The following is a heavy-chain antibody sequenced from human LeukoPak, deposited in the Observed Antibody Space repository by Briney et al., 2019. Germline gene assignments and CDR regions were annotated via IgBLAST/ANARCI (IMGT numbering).Heavy chain of an antibody. CDR1: GGSISSSSYY. Sequence: SETLSLTCTVSGGSISSSSYYWGWIRQPPGKGLEWIGSIYYSGSTNYNPSLKSRVTISVDTSKNQFSLKLSSVTAADTAVYYCARVPLTYDYVWGSYRPNYYFDYWGQGTLVTVSS. V-gene: IGHV4-39*07. CDR3: ARVPLTYDYVWGSYRPNYYFDY. CDR2: IYYSGST. D-gene: IGHD3-16*02. J-gene: IGHJ4*02.